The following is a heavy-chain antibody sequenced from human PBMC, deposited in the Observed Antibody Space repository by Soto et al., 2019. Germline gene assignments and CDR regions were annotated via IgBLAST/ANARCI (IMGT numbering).Heavy chain of an antibody. Sequence: SETLSLTCAVYGGSFSGYYWSWIRQPPGKGLEWIGEINHSGSTNYNPSLKSRVTISVDTSKNQFSLKLSSVTAADTAVYYCARSADYYGSGSYYNVAMAGYYGMDVWGQGTTVTVSS. D-gene: IGHD3-10*01. J-gene: IGHJ6*02. V-gene: IGHV4-34*01. CDR1: GGSFSGYY. CDR2: INHSGST. CDR3: ARSADYYGSGSYYNVAMAGYYGMDV.